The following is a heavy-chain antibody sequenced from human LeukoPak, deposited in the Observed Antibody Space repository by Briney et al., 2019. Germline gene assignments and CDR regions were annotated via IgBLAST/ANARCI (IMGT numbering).Heavy chain of an antibody. Sequence: ASVKVSCKTSGYTFSNFVINWVRQAPGQGLEWVGWISAHNGNTKYTQKFQGRVTMTTDASTSTAYMELRGLRSDDTAVYYCAREYVVSEGMDVWGQGTTVTVSS. D-gene: IGHD2-21*01. CDR1: GYTFSNFV. CDR2: ISAHNGNT. J-gene: IGHJ6*02. CDR3: AREYVVSEGMDV. V-gene: IGHV1-18*01.